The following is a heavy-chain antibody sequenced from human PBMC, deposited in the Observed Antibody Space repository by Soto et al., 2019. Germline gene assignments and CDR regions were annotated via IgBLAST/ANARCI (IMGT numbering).Heavy chain of an antibody. CDR2: IDYSGNT. V-gene: IGHV4-39*01. CDR1: ADSINSRTYY. D-gene: IGHD3-10*01. Sequence: QLQVQESGPGLVKPSETLSLTCTVSADSINSRTYYWGWIRQPPGKGLEWIGTIDYSGNTFYNPSLKSRVTISVDTSKNQFSLRLSSVTAADTAVYYCARRTAMVRRVQGYYYGMDVWGQGTTVTVSS. J-gene: IGHJ6*02. CDR3: ARRTAMVRRVQGYYYGMDV.